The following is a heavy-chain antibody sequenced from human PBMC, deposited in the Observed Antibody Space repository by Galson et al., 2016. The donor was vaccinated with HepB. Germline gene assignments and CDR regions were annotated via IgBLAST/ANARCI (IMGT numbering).Heavy chain of an antibody. V-gene: IGHV4-61*01. CDR3: ARQQVGNNWFDP. J-gene: IGHJ5*02. Sequence: SETLSLTCTVSGGSISSSNYYWSWIRQHPGKGLEWIGCMYYSGRTDYSPSLKRRVAMSADTSKNQFSLRLSSVTAADTAVYYCARQQVGNNWFDPWGQGTLVTVAS. CDR1: GGSISSSNYY. CDR2: MYYSGRT.